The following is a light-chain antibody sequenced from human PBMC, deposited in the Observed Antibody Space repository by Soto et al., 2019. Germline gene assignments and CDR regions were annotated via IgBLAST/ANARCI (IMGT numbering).Light chain of an antibody. CDR1: QGISNY. CDR2: AAS. Sequence: DLQITHSPSSLSASVENRVTNTWRASQGISNYLAWYQQKPGKVPKLLIYAASTLQSGVPSRFSGSGSGTDFTLTISSLQPEDVATYYCQKYNSAPWTFGQGTKV. V-gene: IGKV1-27*01. J-gene: IGKJ1*01. CDR3: QKYNSAPWT.